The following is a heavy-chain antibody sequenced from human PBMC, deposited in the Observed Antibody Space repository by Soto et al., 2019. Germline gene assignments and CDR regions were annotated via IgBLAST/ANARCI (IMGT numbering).Heavy chain of an antibody. CDR1: GGSISSYY. CDR3: ARTYCSGGSCSIDI. CDR2: IYYSGST. V-gene: IGHV4-59*01. Sequence: QVQLQESGPGLVKPSETLSLTCTVSGGSISSYYWSWIRQPPGKGLEWIGYIYYSGSTNYNPSLQSRVTISVDTSKNQFSLKLSSVTAADTAVYYCARTYCSGGSCSIDIWGQGTMVTVSS. D-gene: IGHD2-15*01. J-gene: IGHJ3*02.